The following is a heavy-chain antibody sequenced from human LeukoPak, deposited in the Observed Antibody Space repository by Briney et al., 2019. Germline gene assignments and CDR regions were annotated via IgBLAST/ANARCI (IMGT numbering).Heavy chain of an antibody. CDR1: GFTVSSSY. Sequence: PGGSLRLSCAASGFTVSSSYMSCVRQAPGKGLEWVSIVYSGGSIYYADSVKGRFTTSRHNSNNTLDLQMNSLRTEDTAMYYCARSYNSAWLDYWGQGTLVTVSS. J-gene: IGHJ4*02. V-gene: IGHV3-53*04. D-gene: IGHD6-19*01. CDR3: ARSYNSAWLDY. CDR2: VYSGGSI.